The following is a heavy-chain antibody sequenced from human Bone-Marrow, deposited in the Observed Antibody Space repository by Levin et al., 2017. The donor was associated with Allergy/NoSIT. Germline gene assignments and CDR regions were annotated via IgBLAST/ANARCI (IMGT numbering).Heavy chain of an antibody. CDR3: ARDVLAAAGPDAFDI. CDR2: ISSGSSYT. V-gene: IGHV3-11*05. CDR1: GFTFSDYY. Sequence: SCAASGFTFSDYYMSWIRQAPGKGLEWVSYISSGSSYTSYADSVKGRFTISRDNVKNSLYLQMNSLRAEDTAVYYCARDVLAAAGPDAFDIWGQGTMVTVSS. J-gene: IGHJ3*02. D-gene: IGHD6-13*01.